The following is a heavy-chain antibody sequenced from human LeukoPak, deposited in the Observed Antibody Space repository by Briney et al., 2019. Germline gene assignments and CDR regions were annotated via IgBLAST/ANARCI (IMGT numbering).Heavy chain of an antibody. CDR1: GGSISIGDFY. J-gene: IGHJ4*02. D-gene: IGHD1-26*01. CDR3: ARDNVVSGRTFDY. V-gene: IGHV4-30-4*01. CDR2: IYYSGST. Sequence: PSQTLSLTCTVSGGSISIGDFYWSWIRQPPGKGLEWIGYIYYSGSTYYNPSLKSRVTISVDTSKNQFSLKLSSVTAADTAVYYCARDNVVSGRTFDYWGQGTLVTVSS.